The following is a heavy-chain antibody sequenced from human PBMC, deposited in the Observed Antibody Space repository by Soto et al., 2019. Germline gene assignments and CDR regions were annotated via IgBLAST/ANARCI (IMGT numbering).Heavy chain of an antibody. CDR1: GVSVSSGSYY. Sequence: SETLSLTCTVSGVSVSSGSYYWSWIRQPPGKGLECIGYIYHSGSTNYNPSLKSRVTISVDTSKNQFSLKLTSVTAADTAVYYCARDKITGLFDYWGQGTLVTVSS. V-gene: IGHV4-61*01. CDR3: ARDKITGLFDY. D-gene: IGHD2-8*02. CDR2: IYHSGST. J-gene: IGHJ4*02.